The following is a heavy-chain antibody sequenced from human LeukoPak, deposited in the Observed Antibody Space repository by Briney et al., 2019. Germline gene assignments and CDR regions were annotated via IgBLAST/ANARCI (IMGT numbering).Heavy chain of an antibody. V-gene: IGHV1-69*02. D-gene: IGHD5-18*01. CDR3: ARASSDDTAMATPFAY. Sequence: SVKVSCKASGGTFSSYTISWVRQAPGQGLEWMGRIIPILGIANYAQKFQGRVTITADKSTSTAYMELSSLRSEDTAVYYCARASSDDTAMATPFAYWGQGTLVTVSS. CDR2: IIPILGIA. J-gene: IGHJ4*02. CDR1: GGTFSSYT.